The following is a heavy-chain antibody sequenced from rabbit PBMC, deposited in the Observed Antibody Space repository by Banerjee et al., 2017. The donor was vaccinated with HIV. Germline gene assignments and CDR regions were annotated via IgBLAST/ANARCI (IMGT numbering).Heavy chain of an antibody. CDR3: ARDGAGYAGYGYAHL. Sequence: EQLVESGGGLVQPGGSLKLSCKASGFDFSSYGVSWVRQAPGKGLEWIGYITYGGSTFYASWAKGRFTISRTSTTVDLKMTSLTAADTATYFCARDGAGYAGYGYAHLWGPGTLVTVS. CDR1: GFDFSSYG. V-gene: IGHV1S21*01. J-gene: IGHJ6*01. D-gene: IGHD6-1*01. CDR2: ITYGGST.